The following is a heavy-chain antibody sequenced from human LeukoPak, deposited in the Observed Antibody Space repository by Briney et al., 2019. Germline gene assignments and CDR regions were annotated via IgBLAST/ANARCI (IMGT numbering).Heavy chain of an antibody. CDR1: GGTFSSYA. D-gene: IGHD6-13*01. CDR3: ATGGQQLFDAFDI. CDR2: FDPEDGET. V-gene: IGHV1-24*01. J-gene: IGHJ3*02. Sequence: GASVKVSCKASGGTFSSYAISWVRQAPGKGLEWMGGFDPEDGETIYAQKFQGRVTMTEDTSTDTAYMELSSLRSKDTAVYYCATGGQQLFDAFDIWGQGTMVTVSS.